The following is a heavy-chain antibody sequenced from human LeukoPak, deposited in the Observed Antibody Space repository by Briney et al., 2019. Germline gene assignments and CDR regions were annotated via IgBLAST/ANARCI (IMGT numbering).Heavy chain of an antibody. CDR2: IYSGGRT. J-gene: IGHJ6*03. CDR1: GFTVSSNY. CDR3: ARVYYGSGSLYYYYYYTDV. D-gene: IGHD3-10*01. V-gene: IGHV3-66*01. Sequence: GGSPRLSCAASGFTVSSNYMSWVRQAPGKGLEWVSVIYSGGRTYYADSVKGRFTISRDNSKNTLYLQMNSLRAEDTAVYYCARVYYGSGSLYYYYYYTDVWGKGTTVTISS.